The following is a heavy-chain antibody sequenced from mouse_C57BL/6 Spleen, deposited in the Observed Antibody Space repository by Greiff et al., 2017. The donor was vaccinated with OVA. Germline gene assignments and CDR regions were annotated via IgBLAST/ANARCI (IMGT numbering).Heavy chain of an antibody. CDR1: GFTFSSYT. J-gene: IGHJ3*01. V-gene: IGHV5-9*01. CDR2: ISGGGGNT. CDR3: ARHGGYSSFAY. Sequence: EVQGVESGGGLVKPGGSLKLSCAASGFTFSSYTMSWVRQTPEKRLEWVATISGGGGNTYYPDSVKGRFTISRDKAKKTLYLQMRSLRSEDTTLYYWARHGGYSSFAYWGQGTLVTVSA. D-gene: IGHD2-3*01.